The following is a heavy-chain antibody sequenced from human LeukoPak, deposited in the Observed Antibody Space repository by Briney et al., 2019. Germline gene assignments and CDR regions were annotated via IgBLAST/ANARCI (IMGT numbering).Heavy chain of an antibody. CDR1: GGSISGYY. CDR2: LYTNGIT. V-gene: IGHV4-4*09. Sequence: SETLSLTCTVSGGSISGYYWSWIRQPPGKGLEWIGFLYTNGITNYNPSLKSRVTISGDTSKNQFSLKLTSVTAADTAVYYCARPYDSGWYGAFDTWAQGTMVTVSS. J-gene: IGHJ3*02. D-gene: IGHD6-19*01. CDR3: ARPYDSGWYGAFDT.